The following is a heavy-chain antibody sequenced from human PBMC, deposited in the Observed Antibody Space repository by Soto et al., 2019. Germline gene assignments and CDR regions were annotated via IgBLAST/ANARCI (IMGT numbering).Heavy chain of an antibody. CDR1: GFTFSSYG. CDR3: AKVGVIAAAGTDY. CDR2: ISYDGSNK. D-gene: IGHD6-13*01. Sequence: QVQLVQSGAEVKKPGRSLRLSCAASGFTFSSYGMHWVRQAPGKGLEWVAVISYDGSNKYYADSVKGRFTISRDNSKNTLYLQMNSLRAEDTAVYYCAKVGVIAAAGTDYWGQGTLVTVSS. V-gene: IGHV3-30*18. J-gene: IGHJ4*02.